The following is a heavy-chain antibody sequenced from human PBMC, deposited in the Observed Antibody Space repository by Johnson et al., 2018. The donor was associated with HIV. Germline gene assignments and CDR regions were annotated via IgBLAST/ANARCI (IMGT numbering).Heavy chain of an antibody. CDR1: GFTFSSYW. J-gene: IGHJ3*02. D-gene: IGHD4-17*01. CDR3: AKDISGYGDSVDDAFEI. V-gene: IGHV3-20*04. CDR2: INWNGGST. Sequence: MQLVESGGGLVQPGGSLRLSCAASGFTFSSYWMSWVRQAPGKGLEWVYGINWNGGSTGYADSVKGRFTISRDNAKNSLYLQMNSLRGEDTAFYYCAKDISGYGDSVDDAFEIWGHGTMVTVSS.